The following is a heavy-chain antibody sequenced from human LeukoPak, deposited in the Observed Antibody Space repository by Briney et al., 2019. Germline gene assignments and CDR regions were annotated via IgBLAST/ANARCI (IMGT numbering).Heavy chain of an antibody. Sequence: PGGSLRLSCAASGFTFSSYSMNWVRQAPGKGLEWASSISSSSSYINHADSVKGRFTISRDNSKNTLYLQMNSLRAEDTAVYYCAKGGVNRPRFDYWGQGTLVTVSS. CDR1: GFTFSSYS. J-gene: IGHJ4*02. CDR2: ISSSSSYI. CDR3: AKGGVNRPRFDY. V-gene: IGHV3-21*01. D-gene: IGHD1-14*01.